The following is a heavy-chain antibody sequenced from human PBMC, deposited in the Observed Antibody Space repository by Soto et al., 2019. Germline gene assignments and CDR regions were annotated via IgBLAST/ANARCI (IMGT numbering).Heavy chain of an antibody. CDR1: GGSISSYY. CDR2: IYTSGST. Sequence: PSETLSLTCTVSGGSISSYYWSWIRQPAGKGLEWIGRIYTSGSTNYNPSLKSRVTMSVDTSKNQFSLKLSSVTAADTAVYYCARVGIAAAGTKNYYYYYGMDVWDQGTRSPSP. J-gene: IGHJ6*02. V-gene: IGHV4-4*07. D-gene: IGHD6-13*01. CDR3: ARVGIAAAGTKNYYYYYGMDV.